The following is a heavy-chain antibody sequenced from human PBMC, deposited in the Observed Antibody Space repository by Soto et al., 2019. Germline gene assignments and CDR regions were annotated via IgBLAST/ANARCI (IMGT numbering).Heavy chain of an antibody. CDR3: ARYGGPSQNFDY. CDR2: IIPIFGTA. J-gene: IGHJ4*02. D-gene: IGHD4-17*01. CDR1: GGTCSSYA. Sequence: SVKVSCKASGGTCSSYAISWVRQAPGQGLEWMGGIIPIFGTANYAQKFQGRVTITADKSTSTAYMELSSLRSEDTAVYCCARYGGPSQNFDYWGQGTLVTVSS. V-gene: IGHV1-69*06.